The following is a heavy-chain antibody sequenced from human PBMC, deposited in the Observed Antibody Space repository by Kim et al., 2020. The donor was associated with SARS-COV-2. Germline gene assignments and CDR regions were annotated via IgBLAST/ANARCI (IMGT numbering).Heavy chain of an antibody. J-gene: IGHJ4*02. Sequence: GGSLRLSCAASGFTFSSYAMSWVRQAPGKGLEWVSAISGSGGSTYYADSVKGRFTISRDNSKNTLYLQMNSLRAEDTAVYYCAKVGVVGRYYDSSGYTREDYWGQGTLVTVSS. V-gene: IGHV3-23*01. CDR2: ISGSGGST. CDR3: AKVGVVGRYYDSSGYTREDY. D-gene: IGHD3-22*01. CDR1: GFTFSSYA.